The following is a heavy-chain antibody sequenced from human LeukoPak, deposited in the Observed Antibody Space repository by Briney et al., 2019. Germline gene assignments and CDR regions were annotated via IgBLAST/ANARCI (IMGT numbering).Heavy chain of an antibody. Sequence: GGSLRLSCAASGFTFSSCAMSWVRQAPGKGLEWVSEISGSGGTTYYADPVKGRFTISRDNSKNTLYMQMNDLRAEDTAIYYCAKQYFGVNYFDYWGQGTLVTVSS. CDR1: GFTFSSCA. CDR2: ISGSGGTT. V-gene: IGHV3-23*01. CDR3: AKQYFGVNYFDY. D-gene: IGHD4-17*01. J-gene: IGHJ4*02.